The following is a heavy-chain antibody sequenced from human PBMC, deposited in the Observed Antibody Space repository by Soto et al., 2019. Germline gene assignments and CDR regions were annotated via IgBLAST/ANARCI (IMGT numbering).Heavy chain of an antibody. D-gene: IGHD2-15*01. J-gene: IGHJ6*02. Sequence: QVQLVQSGAEVKQPGASVKVSCKASGYTFINHGLNWVRQAPGQGLEWMGWINPYNGNTNYAPKLQGRVTMTTDTSTSTAYMELRSLRSDDTAVYSCASSGGIPSGDYYGLDVWGQGTTVTVSS. CDR3: ASSGGIPSGDYYGLDV. CDR1: GYTFINHG. CDR2: INPYNGNT. V-gene: IGHV1-18*01.